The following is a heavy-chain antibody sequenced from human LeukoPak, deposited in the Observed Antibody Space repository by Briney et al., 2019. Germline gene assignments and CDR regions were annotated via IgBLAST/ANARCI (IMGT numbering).Heavy chain of an antibody. Sequence: ASLKVSCKASGYTFTSYDINWGRQATGQGLEWMGWMNPNSGNTGYAQKFQGRVTMTRNTSISTAYMELSSLRSEDTAVYYCARGAAAAGTDYWGQGTLVTVSS. CDR1: GYTFTSYD. D-gene: IGHD6-13*01. J-gene: IGHJ4*02. CDR2: MNPNSGNT. CDR3: ARGAAAAGTDY. V-gene: IGHV1-8*01.